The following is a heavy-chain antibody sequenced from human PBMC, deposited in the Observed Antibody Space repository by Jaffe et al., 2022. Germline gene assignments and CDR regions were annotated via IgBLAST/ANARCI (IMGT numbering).Heavy chain of an antibody. Sequence: QVTLKESGPVLVKPTETLTLTCTVSGFSLSNARMGVSWIRQPPGKALEWLAHIFSNDEKSYSTSLKSRLTISKDTSKSQVVLTMTNMDPVDTATYYCARIRITMVQGVMPYFDYWGQGTLVTVSS. CDR1: GFSLSNARMG. CDR2: IFSNDEK. CDR3: ARIRITMVQGVMPYFDY. J-gene: IGHJ4*02. V-gene: IGHV2-26*01. D-gene: IGHD3-10*01.